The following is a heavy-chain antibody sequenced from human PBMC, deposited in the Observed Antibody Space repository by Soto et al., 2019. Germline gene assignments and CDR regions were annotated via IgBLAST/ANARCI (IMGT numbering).Heavy chain of an antibody. V-gene: IGHV4-59*01. CDR1: GGSISSYY. Sequence: PSETLSLTCTVSGGSISSYYRSWIRQPPGKGLEWTGYIYYSGSTNYNPSLKSRVTISVDTSKNQFSLKLSSVTAADTAVYYCARVRGLTVGAMRSDAFDIWGQGTMVT. CDR3: ARVRGLTVGAMRSDAFDI. J-gene: IGHJ3*02. CDR2: IYYSGST. D-gene: IGHD1-26*01.